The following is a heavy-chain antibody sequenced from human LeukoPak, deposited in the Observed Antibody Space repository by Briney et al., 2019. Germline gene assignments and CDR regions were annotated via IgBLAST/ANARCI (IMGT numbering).Heavy chain of an antibody. CDR1: GYTFTNYA. V-gene: IGHV1-3*01. D-gene: IGHD2-8*01. J-gene: IGHJ4*02. CDR3: ARETPSPYGPYDC. CDR2: INAGNGNT. Sequence: ASVKVSCKASGYTFTNYAVHWVRQAPGQRLEWMGWINAGNGNTKYSQKFQGRVTITRDTSVSTAYMELSSLRSEDTAMYYCARETPSPYGPYDCWGQGTQVTVSS.